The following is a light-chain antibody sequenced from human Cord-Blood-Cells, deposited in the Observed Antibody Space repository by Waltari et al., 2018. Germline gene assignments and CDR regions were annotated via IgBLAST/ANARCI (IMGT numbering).Light chain of an antibody. CDR1: SSDVGGYNY. Sequence: QSALTQPASVSGSPGQSITISCTGTSSDVGGYNYVSWYQQPPGKAPKLMIYDVNNRPSGVSNRFSGSKSGNTASLTISGLQAEDEADYYCSSYTSSSTLEVFGGRTMLTVL. CDR3: SSYTSSSTLEV. V-gene: IGLV2-14*01. CDR2: DVN. J-gene: IGLJ3*02.